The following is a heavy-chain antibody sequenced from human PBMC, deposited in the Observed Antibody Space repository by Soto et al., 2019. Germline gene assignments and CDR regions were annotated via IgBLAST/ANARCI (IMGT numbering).Heavy chain of an antibody. CDR1: GGSVRTGSYH. Sequence: KPSETLSLTCSVSGGSVRTGSYHWSWIRQPPGKGLEWIGFIPNNGSPDYNPSLKSRVVVSIDRSKNQFSLKVNSVTAADTAVYFCARIGWGGDSWGQGTLVTVSS. V-gene: IGHV4-61*01. CDR2: IPNNGSP. CDR3: ARIGWGGDS. D-gene: IGHD7-27*01. J-gene: IGHJ4*02.